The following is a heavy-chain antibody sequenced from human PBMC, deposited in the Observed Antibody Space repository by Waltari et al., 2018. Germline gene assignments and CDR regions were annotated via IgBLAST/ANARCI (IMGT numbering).Heavy chain of an antibody. D-gene: IGHD1-26*01. J-gene: IGHJ4*02. V-gene: IGHV3-15*01. Sequence: EVQLVESGGGFVKRGGSLRLSCAASGFSFTYAWMSWFRQAPGKGLEWIGRIKSYTSGGTTDYAAPVKGRFTISKDDSKSTLFLEMSSLKTEDTAVYYCSADASELGQGELDYWGQGTLVTVSS. CDR2: IKSYTSGGTT. CDR3: SADASELGQGELDY. CDR1: GFSFTYAW.